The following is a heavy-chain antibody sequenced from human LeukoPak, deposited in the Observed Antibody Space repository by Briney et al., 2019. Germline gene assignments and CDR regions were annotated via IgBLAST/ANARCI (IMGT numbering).Heavy chain of an antibody. V-gene: IGHV4-34*01. J-gene: IGHJ4*02. CDR1: GGSFSGYY. CDR3: ARGLHGAYYYDSSGYYFWSYFDY. D-gene: IGHD3-22*01. Sequence: SETLSLTCAVYGGSFSGYYWSWIRQPPGKGLEWMGEINHSGSTNYNPSLKSRVTISVDTSKNKSSLKLSSVTAADTGVYYCARGLHGAYYYDSSGYYFWSYFDYWGQGTLVTVSS. CDR2: INHSGST.